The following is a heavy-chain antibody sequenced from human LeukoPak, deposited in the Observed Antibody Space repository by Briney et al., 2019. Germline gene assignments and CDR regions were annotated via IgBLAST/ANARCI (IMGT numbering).Heavy chain of an antibody. Sequence: ASVKVSCKASGGTFSSYAISWVRQAPGQGLEWMGRIIPIFGTANYAQKFQGRGTITTDESPSTAYMELSSLRSEDTAVYYCAREGTEYYFDYWGQGTLVTVSS. CDR3: AREGTEYYFDY. V-gene: IGHV1-69*05. CDR2: IIPIFGTA. J-gene: IGHJ4*02. D-gene: IGHD1-1*01. CDR1: GGTFSSYA.